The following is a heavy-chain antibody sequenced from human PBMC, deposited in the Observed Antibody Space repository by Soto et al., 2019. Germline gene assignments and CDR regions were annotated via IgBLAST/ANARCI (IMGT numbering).Heavy chain of an antibody. Sequence: QVQLQESGPGLVKPSQTLPLTCTVSGGSINVGDYYWSWIRQPPGKGLEWIGYMYYSGNSYYNPSLESRVTISGDTSKNQFSLKLSSVTDADTAVYYCARTGVVHYYYAMDVWGQGTTVAVSS. J-gene: IGHJ6*02. V-gene: IGHV4-30-4*01. D-gene: IGHD3-3*01. CDR2: MYYSGNS. CDR1: GGSINVGDYY. CDR3: ARTGVVHYYYAMDV.